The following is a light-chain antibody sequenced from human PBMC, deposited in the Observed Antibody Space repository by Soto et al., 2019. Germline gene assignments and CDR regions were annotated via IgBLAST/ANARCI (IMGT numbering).Light chain of an antibody. CDR1: QSISSS. CDR3: QQSYTAPSIT. J-gene: IGKJ5*01. CDR2: GVS. V-gene: IGKV1-39*01. Sequence: IHMTQSPSTLSASVGDRVTVTFRWSQSISSSLNWYQQKSGKAPNLLIYGVSRLQGGVPSRFSGSGSGTDFTLSISSLQPEDFATYYCQQSYTAPSITFGQGTRLEIK.